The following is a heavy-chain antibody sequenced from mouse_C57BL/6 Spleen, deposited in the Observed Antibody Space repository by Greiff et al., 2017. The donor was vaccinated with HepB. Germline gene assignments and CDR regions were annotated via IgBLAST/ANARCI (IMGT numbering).Heavy chain of an antibody. CDR1: GFSLTSYG. J-gene: IGHJ1*03. Sequence: VQVVESGPGLVQPSQSLSITCTVSGFSLTSYGVHWVRQSPGKGLEWLGVIWSGGSTDYNAAFISRLSISKDNSKSQVFFKMNSLQADDTAIYYCARHYDYDFWYFDVWGTGTTVTVSS. CDR3: ARHYDYDFWYFDV. D-gene: IGHD2-4*01. V-gene: IGHV2-2*01. CDR2: IWSGGST.